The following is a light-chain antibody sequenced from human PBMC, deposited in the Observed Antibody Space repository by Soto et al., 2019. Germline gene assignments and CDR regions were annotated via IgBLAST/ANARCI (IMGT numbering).Light chain of an antibody. CDR2: AAS. Sequence: DIQMTQSPSSLSASVGDRVTITCRANQTIASYVNWYRQKPGKAPHLLIFAASRLQSGVPSRFSGSGSGTEFTLAIISLQPEDFATYYCQQHYTTPWTFGQGTKVEIK. V-gene: IGKV1-39*01. J-gene: IGKJ1*01. CDR1: QTIASY. CDR3: QQHYTTPWT.